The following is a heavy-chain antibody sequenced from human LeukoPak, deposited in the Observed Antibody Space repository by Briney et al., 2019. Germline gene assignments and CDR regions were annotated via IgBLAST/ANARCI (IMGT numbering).Heavy chain of an antibody. J-gene: IGHJ4*02. Sequence: PSQTLSLTCTVSGGSISSGDYYWSWIRQPQGKGLEWIGYIYYSGSTYYNPSLKSRVTISVDTSKNQFSLKLSSVTAADTAVYYCARGGTRTYYYDSSGHLYFDYWGQGTLVTVSS. CDR3: ARGGTRTYYYDSSGHLYFDY. D-gene: IGHD3-22*01. CDR2: IYYSGST. CDR1: GGSISSGDYY. V-gene: IGHV4-30-4*01.